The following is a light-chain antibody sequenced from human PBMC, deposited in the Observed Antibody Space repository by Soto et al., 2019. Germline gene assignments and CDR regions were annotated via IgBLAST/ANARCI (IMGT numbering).Light chain of an antibody. J-gene: IGKJ2*01. CDR3: QRYGGSPLYT. V-gene: IGKV3-20*01. CDR1: QSVSSSY. CDR2: GAS. Sequence: EIVLTQSPSILSLSPGERATLSCRVSQSVSSSYLAWYQQKPGQAPRLLIYGASSRATGIPDRFSGSGSGTDFTLTISRLEPEDLAVYYCQRYGGSPLYTFGQGTKLEIK.